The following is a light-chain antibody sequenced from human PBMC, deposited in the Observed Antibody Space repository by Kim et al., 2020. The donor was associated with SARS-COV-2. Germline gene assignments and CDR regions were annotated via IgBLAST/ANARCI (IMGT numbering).Light chain of an antibody. J-gene: IGLJ3*02. CDR3: AAWDDSLSAWV. V-gene: IGLV1-47*01. CDR2: RNY. Sequence: QSVLTQPPSASGTPGQRVTVTCSGNSSNIGPNYVYWYQHFPGTAPKLPIFRNYQRPSGVPDRFSGSKSGTSASLAIIGLRSEDEADYHCAAWDDSLSAWVFGGGTKVTVL. CDR1: SSNIGPNY.